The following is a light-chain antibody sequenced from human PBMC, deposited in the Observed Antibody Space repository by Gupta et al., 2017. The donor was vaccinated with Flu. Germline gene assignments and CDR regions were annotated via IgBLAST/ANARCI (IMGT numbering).Light chain of an antibody. Sequence: EIVLTQSSGPLSFSPGERATLACRSSQSVTSSDLDWYQQKPGQAPRLHIYGASSRATGIPDRFSGSGSGTNFTITISRLEHEDFEVYYCQQYGNSLTFGGGTKVEIK. CDR3: QQYGNSLT. CDR1: QSVTSSD. CDR2: GAS. J-gene: IGKJ4*01. V-gene: IGKV3-20*01.